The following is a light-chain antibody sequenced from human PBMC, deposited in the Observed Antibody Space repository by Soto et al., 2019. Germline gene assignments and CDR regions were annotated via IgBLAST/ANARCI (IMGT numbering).Light chain of an antibody. CDR1: SPIIGNNY. CDR3: GTWDSSLSAGV. Sequence: QSVLTQPPSGSAAPGQKGTTPLSGSSPIIGNNYVSWYQQLPGTAPKLLIYDNNKRPSGIPDRFSGSKSGTSATLGITGLQTGDEADYYCGTWDSSLSAGVFGTGTKVTVL. J-gene: IGLJ1*01. CDR2: DNN. V-gene: IGLV1-51*01.